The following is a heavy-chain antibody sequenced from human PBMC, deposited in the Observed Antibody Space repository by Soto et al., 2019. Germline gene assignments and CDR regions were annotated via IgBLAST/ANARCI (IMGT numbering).Heavy chain of an antibody. CDR3: ASDYYDSSGPYYFDY. CDR1: GGSFSGYY. CDR2: INHSGST. V-gene: IGHV4-34*01. Sequence: KTSETLSLTCAVYGGSFSGYYWSWIRQPPGKGLEWIGEINHSGSTNYNPSLKSRVTISVDTSENQFSLKLSSVTAADTAVYYCASDYYDSSGPYYFDYWGQGTLVTVSS. J-gene: IGHJ4*02. D-gene: IGHD3-22*01.